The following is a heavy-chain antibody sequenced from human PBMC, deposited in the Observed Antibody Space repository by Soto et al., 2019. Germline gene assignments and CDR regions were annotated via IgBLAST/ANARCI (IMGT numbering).Heavy chain of an antibody. Sequence: QVQLVESGGGVVQPGRSLRLSCAASGFTFSSYGMHWLRQAPGKGLEWVAVIWHNRSNKYYADSVKGRFTISRDYYWNTLNPQMSSRSAEDTADYYSARGESGYDLYYLGMDVWGHGTTVTVSS. CDR1: GFTFSSYG. CDR3: ARGESGYDLYYLGMDV. V-gene: IGHV3-33*01. D-gene: IGHD5-12*01. CDR2: IWHNRSNK. J-gene: IGHJ6*02.